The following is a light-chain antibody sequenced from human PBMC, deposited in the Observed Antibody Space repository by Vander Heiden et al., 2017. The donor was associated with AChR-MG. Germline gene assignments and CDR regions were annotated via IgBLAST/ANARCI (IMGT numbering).Light chain of an antibody. V-gene: IGLV1-47*01. CDR2: KSN. CDR1: SSNSGSNY. J-gene: IGLJ2*01. Sequence: QSVPTHPLSASGTPGQRVTISCSGSSSNSGSNYVSWYQPHSGMPPKLRIHKSNRRPSGVPDRFSGTKSSTSASLAISGLRSEDEADYYCAAEDNSLSVVFGGGTKLTGL. CDR3: AAEDNSLSVV.